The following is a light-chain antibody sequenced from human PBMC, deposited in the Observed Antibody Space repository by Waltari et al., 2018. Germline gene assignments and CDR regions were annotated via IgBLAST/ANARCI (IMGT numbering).Light chain of an antibody. CDR1: QSISRD. CDR3: QTYGSLPAT. Sequence: EIMLTQSPGTLSLSPGERATLSCRASQSISRDLAWYQHKPGQGPRLLIYEASGRAAGIPDRFSGSGSGTDFSLTISRLEPEDFAVYYCQTYGSLPATFGQGTKVEIK. V-gene: IGKV3-20*01. CDR2: EAS. J-gene: IGKJ1*01.